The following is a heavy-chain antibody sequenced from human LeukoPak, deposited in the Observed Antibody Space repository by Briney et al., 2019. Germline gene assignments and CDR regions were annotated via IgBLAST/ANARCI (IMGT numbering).Heavy chain of an antibody. V-gene: IGHV6-1*01. CDR1: GDSVSSNSAA. CDR3: ARGAYGVESLFVN. Sequence: PSQTLSLTCGISGDSVSSNSAAWNWIRQSPSRGLEWLGRAYYRSKWYNDYAVSVKGRITINPDTSKNQFSLHLSSVTPEDTAVYYCARGAYGVESLFVNWGQGTLVTVSS. D-gene: IGHD2-8*01. J-gene: IGHJ4*02. CDR2: AYYRSKWYN.